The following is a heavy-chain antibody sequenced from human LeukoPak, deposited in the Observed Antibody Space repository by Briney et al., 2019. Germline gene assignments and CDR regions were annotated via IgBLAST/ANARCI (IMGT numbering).Heavy chain of an antibody. V-gene: IGHV5-51*01. D-gene: IGHD2-2*01. Sequence: GESLKISCKGSGYSFSSYWIAWVRQMPGKGLEWMGVIYPRDSRTTYSPSFQGQVTISADKSISTAYLQWTSLRASDTAMYYCARHLSDITSSPNYWGPGTLVTVSS. CDR2: IYPRDSRT. CDR3: ARHLSDITSSPNY. CDR1: GYSFSSYW. J-gene: IGHJ4*02.